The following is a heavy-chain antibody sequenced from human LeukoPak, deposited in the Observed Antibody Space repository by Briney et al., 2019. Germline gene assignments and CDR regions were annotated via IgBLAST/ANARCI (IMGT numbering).Heavy chain of an antibody. CDR1: GFTFSSVW. V-gene: IGHV3-74*01. Sequence: GGSLSLSCAASGFTFSSVWMHWVRQAPGKGLVWVARINSDGSSRSYADSVKGRLTVSRDNAKKTVFLQMNSLRAEDTAVYYCARVGFWLFYYMDVWGKGTTVTVSS. CDR3: ARVGFWLFYYMDV. CDR2: INSDGSSR. J-gene: IGHJ6*03. D-gene: IGHD3-3*01.